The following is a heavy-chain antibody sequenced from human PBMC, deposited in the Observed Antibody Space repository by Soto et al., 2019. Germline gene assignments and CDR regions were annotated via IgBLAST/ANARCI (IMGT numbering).Heavy chain of an antibody. CDR1: GGTFSSYT. CDR2: SIPILGIA. CDR3: ARDMDYGSGSFVGNWFDP. D-gene: IGHD3-10*01. J-gene: IGHJ5*02. Sequence: QVQLVQSGAEVKKPGSSVKVSCKASGGTFSSYTISWVRQAPGQGLEWMGRSIPILGIANYAQKFQGRVTITADKSTSTAYMELSSLRSEDTAVYYCARDMDYGSGSFVGNWFDPWGQGTLVTVSS. V-gene: IGHV1-69*08.